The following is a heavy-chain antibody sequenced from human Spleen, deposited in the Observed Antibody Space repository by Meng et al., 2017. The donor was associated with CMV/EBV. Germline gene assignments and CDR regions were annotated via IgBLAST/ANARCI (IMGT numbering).Heavy chain of an antibody. V-gene: IGHV4-39*01. Sequence: VSGGSISSSSYYWGWIRQPPGKGLEWIGSIYYSGRTYYNPSLKSRVTISVDTSKNQFSLKLSSVTAADTAVYYCARQGGSGYYALDYWGQGTLVTVSS. CDR3: ARQGGSGYYALDY. D-gene: IGHD3-3*01. CDR2: IYYSGRT. CDR1: GGSISSSSYY. J-gene: IGHJ4*02.